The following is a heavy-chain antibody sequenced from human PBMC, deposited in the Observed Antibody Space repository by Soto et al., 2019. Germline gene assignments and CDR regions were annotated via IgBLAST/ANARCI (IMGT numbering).Heavy chain of an antibody. CDR3: ARDRQGGYFYGYAFNI. CDR2: VSYDGTNK. J-gene: IGHJ3*02. Sequence: GGSLRLSCAASGFTFSSYPMYWVRQAPGEGLEWVAFVSYDGTNKYYADSVKGRFTISRDNSRNTLYLQMNSLRPEDTAVYYCARDRQGGYFYGYAFNIWGQGTMVTVSS. CDR1: GFTFSSYP. V-gene: IGHV3-30-3*01. D-gene: IGHD3-22*01.